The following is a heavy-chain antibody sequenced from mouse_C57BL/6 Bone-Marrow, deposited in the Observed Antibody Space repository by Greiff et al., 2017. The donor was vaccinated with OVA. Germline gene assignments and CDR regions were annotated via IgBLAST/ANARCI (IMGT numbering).Heavy chain of an antibody. V-gene: IGHV3-6*01. CDR2: ISYDGSN. D-gene: IGHD2-5*01. J-gene: IGHJ3*01. CDR3: ARDAPNSNYNAY. Sequence: VQLKESGPGLVKPSQSLSLTCSVTGYSITSGYYWNWIRQFPGNKLEWMGYISYDGSNNYNPSLKNRISITRDTSKNQFFLKLNSVTTEDTATYYCARDAPNSNYNAYWGQGTLVTVSA. CDR1: GYSITSGYY.